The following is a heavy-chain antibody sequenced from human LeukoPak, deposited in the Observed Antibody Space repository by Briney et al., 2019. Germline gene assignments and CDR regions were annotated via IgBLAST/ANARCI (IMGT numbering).Heavy chain of an antibody. V-gene: IGHV1-2*02. CDR1: GYTFTGYY. D-gene: IGHD3-10*01. Sequence: ASVTVSCKSSGYTFTGYYMHWVRQAPGQGLEWMGWINPHSGGTNYTQKVQGRVTMTRDTSISTAYMELSRLRSDDTAVYYCARDRAAYYYGSGSSYNRAFHYWGQGTLVTVSS. CDR3: ARDRAAYYYGSGSSYNRAFHY. J-gene: IGHJ4*02. CDR2: INPHSGGT.